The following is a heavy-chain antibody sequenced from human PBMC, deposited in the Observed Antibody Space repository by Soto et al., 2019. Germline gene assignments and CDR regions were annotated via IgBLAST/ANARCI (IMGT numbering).Heavy chain of an antibody. Sequence: QVQLVQSGPEVKKPGASAKVSCKTSGYIFSNFGIIWMRQVPGQGLEWMGWISAYNGNTNYAQKFQDRVTLTTDTSTNTAYMELRSLRSDDTAVYYCARASGGGVGTTSYWGQGTLVTVSS. J-gene: IGHJ4*02. CDR2: ISAYNGNT. V-gene: IGHV1-18*01. CDR1: GYIFSNFG. D-gene: IGHD1-26*01. CDR3: ARASGGGVGTTSY.